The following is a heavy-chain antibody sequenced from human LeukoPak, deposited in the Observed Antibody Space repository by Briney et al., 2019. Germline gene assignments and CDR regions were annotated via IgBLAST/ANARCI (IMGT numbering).Heavy chain of an antibody. CDR2: VFYSGST. CDR3: ARTLEVVLMGYAATSYYYYMDV. V-gene: IGHV4-39*01. D-gene: IGHD2-8*01. J-gene: IGHJ6*03. CDR1: GGSISSGSYY. Sequence: SETLSLTCTVSGGSISSGSYYWAWIRQPPGKGLEWIGSVFYSGSTFYNPSLKSRVTISVDTSKNQFSLQLSSVTAADTAVYYCARTLEVVLMGYAATSYYYYMDVWGKGTTVTVSS.